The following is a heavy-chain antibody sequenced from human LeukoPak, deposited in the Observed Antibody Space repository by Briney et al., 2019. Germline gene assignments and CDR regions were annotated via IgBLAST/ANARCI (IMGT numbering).Heavy chain of an antibody. CDR3: ARGNSASYYGYALWYFDL. V-gene: IGHV4-34*01. CDR1: GGSFSGYY. Sequence: SETLSLTCAVYGGSFSGYYWSWICQPPGKGLEWIGEINHSGSTNYNPSLKSRVTISVDTSKNQFSLKLSSVTAADTAVYYCARGNSASYYGYALWYFDLWGRGTLVTVSS. J-gene: IGHJ2*01. D-gene: IGHD1-26*01. CDR2: INHSGST.